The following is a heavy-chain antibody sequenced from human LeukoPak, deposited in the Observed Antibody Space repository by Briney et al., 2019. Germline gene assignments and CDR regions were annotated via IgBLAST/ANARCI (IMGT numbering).Heavy chain of an antibody. D-gene: IGHD2-2*02. V-gene: IGHV4-39*07. J-gene: IGHJ4*02. Sequence: SETLSLTCTVSGGSISSSSYYWGWIRQPPGKGLEWIGSIYYSGSTYYNPSLKSRVTISVDTSKNQFSLKLSSVTAADTAVYYCARDSCSSTSCYSYYFYYWGQGTLVTVSS. CDR2: IYYSGST. CDR1: GGSISSSSYY. CDR3: ARDSCSSTSCYSYYFYY.